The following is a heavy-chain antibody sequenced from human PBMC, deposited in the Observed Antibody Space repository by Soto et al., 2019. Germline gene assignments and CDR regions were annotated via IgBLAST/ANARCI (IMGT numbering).Heavy chain of an antibody. Sequence: EVQLVESGGGLVQPGGALRLSCAAAGFTVSSNYMRWVRQSPGKGLEWVSLMYSGGSTYYADSVKGRFTISRDNSKNTVYLQMNSVKAEDTAVYYCARGLTSNDYWGQGTLVTVSS. J-gene: IGHJ4*02. D-gene: IGHD2-2*01. V-gene: IGHV3-66*01. CDR3: ARGLTSNDY. CDR1: GFTVSSNY. CDR2: MYSGGST.